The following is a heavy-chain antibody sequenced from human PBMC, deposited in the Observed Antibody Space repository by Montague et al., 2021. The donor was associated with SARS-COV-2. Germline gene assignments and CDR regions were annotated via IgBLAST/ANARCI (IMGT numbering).Heavy chain of an antibody. V-gene: IGHV3-23*01. D-gene: IGHD1-26*01. J-gene: IGHJ4*02. Sequence: SLRLSCAASGLIFSSFAMSWVRQAPGKGLEWVSAVRSSGGSPNHAASVKGRFTIHRDNSNNMLYLQMNGLRAEDTAVYYCAKDRWERYYFDYWGQGTMVTVSS. CDR2: VRSSGGSP. CDR3: AKDRWERYYFDY. CDR1: GLIFSSFA.